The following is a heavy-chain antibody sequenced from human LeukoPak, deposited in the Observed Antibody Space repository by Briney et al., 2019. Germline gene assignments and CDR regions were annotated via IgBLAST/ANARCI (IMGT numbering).Heavy chain of an antibody. CDR3: AREADPSLYASSSPDY. J-gene: IGHJ4*01. V-gene: IGHV3-74*01. CDR1: GFGFSNFW. CDR2: IKPDGTTS. Sequence: GGSLTLSCAASGFGFSNFWMHWVRQAPGKGLVWVSRIKPDGTTSVYADSVKGRFTISRDNLKNTLHLQMRSLRAEDTAVYFCAREADPSLYASSSPDYWGQGTPVTVSS. D-gene: IGHD2/OR15-2a*01.